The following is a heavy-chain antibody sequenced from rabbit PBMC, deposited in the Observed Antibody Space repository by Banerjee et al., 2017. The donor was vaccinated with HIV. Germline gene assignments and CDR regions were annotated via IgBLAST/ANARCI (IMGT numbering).Heavy chain of an antibody. V-gene: IGHV1S43*01. CDR2: IYAGSSGST. CDR1: GSDISSYS. CDR3: AREAGYAAYFNL. J-gene: IGHJ4*01. Sequence: QQQLEESGGGLVKPGGTLTLTCTASGSDISSYSMCWVRQAPGKGLELIACIYAGSSGSTYYASWAKGRFTISRSTSLNTVDLKMTSLTAADTATYFCAREAGYAAYFNLWGPGTLVT. D-gene: IGHD6-1*01.